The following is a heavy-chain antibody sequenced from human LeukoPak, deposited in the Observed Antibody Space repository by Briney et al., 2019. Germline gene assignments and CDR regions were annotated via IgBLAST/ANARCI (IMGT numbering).Heavy chain of an antibody. V-gene: IGHV3-21*01. D-gene: IGHD3-22*01. Sequence: GGSLRLSCAASGFTFSIYSVNWVRQAPGKGLEWVSSISSSSSYIYHADSVKGRFTISRDNAKNSLYLQMNSLRAEDTAVYYCARDTGAYYDSGGLDYWGQGTLVTVSS. CDR3: ARDTGAYYDSGGLDY. J-gene: IGHJ4*02. CDR1: GFTFSIYS. CDR2: ISSSSSYI.